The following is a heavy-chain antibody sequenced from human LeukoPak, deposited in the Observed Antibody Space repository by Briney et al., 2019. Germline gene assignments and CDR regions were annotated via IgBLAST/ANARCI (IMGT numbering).Heavy chain of an antibody. D-gene: IGHD2-15*01. CDR3: VSEVVAANLDY. CDR2: INHSGST. V-gene: IGHV4-34*01. J-gene: IGHJ4*02. CDR1: GGSFSGYY. Sequence: SETLSLTCAVYGGSFSGYYWSWIRQPPGKGLEWIGEINHSGSTNYNPSLKSRVTISVDTSKNQFSLKLSSVTAADTAVYYCVSEVVAANLDYWGQGTLVTVSS.